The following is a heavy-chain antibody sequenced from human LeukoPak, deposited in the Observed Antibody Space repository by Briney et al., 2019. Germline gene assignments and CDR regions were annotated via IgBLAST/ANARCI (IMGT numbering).Heavy chain of an antibody. D-gene: IGHD3-22*01. V-gene: IGHV3-30*18. CDR1: GFTFSSYG. Sequence: PGGSLRLSCAASGFTFSSYGMHWVRQAPGKGLEWVAVISYDGSNKYYADSVKGRFTISRDNSKNTLYLQMNSLRAEDTAVYYCAKEEGRGYYDSSGYYRPPYFDYWGQGTLVTVSS. J-gene: IGHJ4*02. CDR2: ISYDGSNK. CDR3: AKEEGRGYYDSSGYYRPPYFDY.